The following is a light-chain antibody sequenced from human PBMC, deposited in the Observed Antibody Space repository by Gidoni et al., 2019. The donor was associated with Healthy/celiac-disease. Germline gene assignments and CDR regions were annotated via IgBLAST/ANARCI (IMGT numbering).Light chain of an antibody. CDR3: QQYNSYLVT. Sequence: DIQMTQSPSTLSASVGDRVTITCRASQSISSWLAWYQQKPVKAPKLLIYKASSLESGVPSRFSGSGSGTEFTLTISSLQPDDFATYYCQQYNSYLVTFGPGTKVDIK. CDR2: KAS. CDR1: QSISSW. J-gene: IGKJ3*01. V-gene: IGKV1-5*03.